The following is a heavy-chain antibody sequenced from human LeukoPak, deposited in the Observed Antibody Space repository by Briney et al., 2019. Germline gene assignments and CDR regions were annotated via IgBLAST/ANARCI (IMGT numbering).Heavy chain of an antibody. V-gene: IGHV3-23*01. J-gene: IGHJ6*03. Sequence: GGALRLSCAASGCTFSSYAMNWVRQAPGKGLEWVSAISGSGGSTYYADSVKGRFTISRDNSKNTLYLQVNSLRAEDTAVYYCAKGRAIFGVADYYYMDVWGKGTTVTVSS. D-gene: IGHD3-3*01. CDR1: GCTFSSYA. CDR3: AKGRAIFGVADYYYMDV. CDR2: ISGSGGST.